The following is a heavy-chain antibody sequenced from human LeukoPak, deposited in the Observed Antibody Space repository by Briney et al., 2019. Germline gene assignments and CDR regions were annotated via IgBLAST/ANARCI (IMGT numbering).Heavy chain of an antibody. CDR1: GGTFSSYA. CDR3: ARMDIVVVPAAPGGDY. CDR2: IIPIFGTA. D-gene: IGHD2-2*03. J-gene: IGHJ4*02. V-gene: IGHV1-69*05. Sequence: ASVKVSCKASGGTFSSYAISWVRQAPGQGLEWMGGIIPIFGTANYAQKFQGRVTITTDESTSTAYMELSSLRSEDTAVYYCARMDIVVVPAAPGGDYWGQGTLVTVSS.